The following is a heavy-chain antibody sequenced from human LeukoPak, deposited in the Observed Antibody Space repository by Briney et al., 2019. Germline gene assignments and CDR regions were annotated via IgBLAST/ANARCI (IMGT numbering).Heavy chain of an antibody. CDR1: GFTFSSQA. Sequence: GGSLRLSCAASGFTFSSQAMSWVRQAPGKGLECVSGISGTGGRTYYADSVKGRFTISRDNSKNTLYLQMNSLRAEDTAVYYCAKEHSPGILDPWGQGTLVTVSS. CDR2: ISGTGGRT. J-gene: IGHJ5*02. D-gene: IGHD3-10*01. CDR3: AKEHSPGILDP. V-gene: IGHV3-23*01.